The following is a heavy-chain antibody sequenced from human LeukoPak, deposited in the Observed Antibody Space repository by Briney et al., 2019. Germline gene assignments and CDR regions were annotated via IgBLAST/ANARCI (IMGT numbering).Heavy chain of an antibody. J-gene: IGHJ4*02. CDR2: ISTSSSSI. D-gene: IGHD6-13*01. CDR1: GFPFSSYS. V-gene: IGHV3-21*01. Sequence: GGSLRLSCSASGFPFSSYSMNWVRQAPGKGLEWVSSISTSSSSIYYADSVKGRFTISRDNAKNSLYLQMNSLRAEDTAVYYCAGDPPQEIAAAGDYWGQGTLVTVSS. CDR3: AGDPPQEIAAAGDY.